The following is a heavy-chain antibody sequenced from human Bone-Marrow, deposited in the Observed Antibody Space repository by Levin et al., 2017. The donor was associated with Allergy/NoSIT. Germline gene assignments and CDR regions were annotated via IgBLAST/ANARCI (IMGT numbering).Heavy chain of an antibody. J-gene: IGHJ6*02. V-gene: IGHV1-69*13. Sequence: RASVKVSCKASGGTFKNFALSWVRQAPGQGLEWMGGIIPVFGTPTYSRKFQGRLTVTADESTTTAYMDLNGLTSEDTAGYYCARGPTSRAWYKHGLDVWRQGTTVTVSS. CDR2: IIPVFGTP. CDR3: ARGPTSRAWYKHGLDV. CDR1: GGTFKNFA. D-gene: IGHD6-19*01.